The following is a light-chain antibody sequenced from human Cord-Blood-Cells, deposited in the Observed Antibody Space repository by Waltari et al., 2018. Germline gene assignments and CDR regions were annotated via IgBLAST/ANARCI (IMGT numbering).Light chain of an antibody. J-gene: IGKJ2*01. CDR1: KSVSSN. CDR3: QQYNNWPYT. Sequence: EIVMTQSPATLSVSPGERATLSCRASKSVSSNLAWYQQKPGQAPRLLIDGASTRATCIPARFSGSGSATEFTLTISSLQSEDFAVYYCQQYNNWPYTFGQGTKLEIK. V-gene: IGKV3-15*01. CDR2: GAS.